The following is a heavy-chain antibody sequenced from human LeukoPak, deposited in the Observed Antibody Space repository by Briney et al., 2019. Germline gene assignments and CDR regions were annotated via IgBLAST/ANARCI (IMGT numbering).Heavy chain of an antibody. J-gene: IGHJ4*02. V-gene: IGHV3-48*04. CDR1: GFILSTYS. D-gene: IGHD3-3*01. CDR3: AREPFWSGYFANLHFDY. Sequence: GGSLRLSCGASGFILSTYSLNWVRQAPGKGLEWVSYISSSSSTIYYADSVKGRFTISRDNAKNSLFLQMNSLRAEDTAVYYCAREPFWSGYFANLHFDYWGQGTLVTVSS. CDR2: ISSSSSTI.